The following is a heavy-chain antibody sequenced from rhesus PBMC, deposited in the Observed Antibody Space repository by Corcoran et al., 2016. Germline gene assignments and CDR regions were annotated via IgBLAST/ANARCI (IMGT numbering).Heavy chain of an antibody. CDR1: GYSISSGYG. CDR2: IYGGSGST. V-gene: IGHV4-127*01. Sequence: QVQLQESGPGLVKPSETLSLTCAVSGYSISSGYGWGGIRQPPGKGLEWIGQIYGGSGSTYYNPSLKSRVTVSKDTSKNQFSLKLSSVTAADTAVYYCARVGAAVDYWGQGVLVTVSS. D-gene: IGHD6-43*01. CDR3: ARVGAAVDY. J-gene: IGHJ4*01.